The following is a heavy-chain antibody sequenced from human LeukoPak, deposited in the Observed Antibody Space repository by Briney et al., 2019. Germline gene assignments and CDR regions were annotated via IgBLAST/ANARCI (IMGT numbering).Heavy chain of an antibody. Sequence: GGSLILSCAASGFTFSSYSMNWVRQAPGKGLEWVSSISSSSSYIYYADSVKGRFTISRDNAKNSLYLQMNSLRAEDTAVYYCVTDITMIDDRPPDYWGQGTLVTVSS. CDR2: ISSSSSYI. J-gene: IGHJ4*02. CDR1: GFTFSSYS. CDR3: VTDITMIDDRPPDY. D-gene: IGHD3-22*01. V-gene: IGHV3-21*01.